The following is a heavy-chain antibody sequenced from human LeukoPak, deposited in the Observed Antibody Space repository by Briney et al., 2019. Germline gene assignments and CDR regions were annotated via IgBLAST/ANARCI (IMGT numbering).Heavy chain of an antibody. CDR2: ISSSGSTI. D-gene: IGHD5-18*01. CDR3: ARRQKDGSYDY. CDR1: GFTFSSYE. V-gene: IGHV3-48*03. J-gene: IGHJ4*02. Sequence: GGSLRLSCAASGFTFSSYEMNWVRQAPGKGLEWVSYISSSGSTIYYADSVKGRFTISRDNAKNSLYLQMNSLRAVDTAVYYCARRQKDGSYDYWGQGTLVTVSS.